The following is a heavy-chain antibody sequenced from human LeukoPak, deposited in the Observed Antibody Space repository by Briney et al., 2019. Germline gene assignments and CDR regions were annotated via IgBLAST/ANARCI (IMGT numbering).Heavy chain of an antibody. CDR3: ARVGYYYDSSGYYYELYYYMDV. Sequence: ASVKVSCKASGYTFTSYDINWVRQATGQGLEWMGWMSPNSGNTGYAQKFQGRVTMTRNTSISTAYMELSSLRSEDTAVYYCARVGYYYDSSGYYYELYYYMDVWGKGTTVTISS. J-gene: IGHJ6*03. V-gene: IGHV1-8*01. CDR2: MSPNSGNT. CDR1: GYTFTSYD. D-gene: IGHD3-22*01.